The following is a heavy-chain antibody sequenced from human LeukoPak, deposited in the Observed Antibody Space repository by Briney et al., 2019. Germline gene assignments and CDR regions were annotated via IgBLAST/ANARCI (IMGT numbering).Heavy chain of an antibody. CDR2: INHSGST. J-gene: IGHJ6*02. V-gene: IGHV4-34*01. CDR1: GGSISSSY. CDR3: ARSRGYGYYYGSGSRYYYGMDV. Sequence: SETLSLTCTVSGGSISSSYWSWIRQPPGKGLEWIGEINHSGSTNYNPSLKSRVTISVDTSKNQFSLKLSSVTAADTAVYYCARSRGYGYYYGSGSRYYYGMDVWGQGTTVTVSS. D-gene: IGHD3-10*01.